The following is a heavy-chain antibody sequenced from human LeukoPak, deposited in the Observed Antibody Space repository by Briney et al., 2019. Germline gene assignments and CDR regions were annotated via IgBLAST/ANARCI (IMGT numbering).Heavy chain of an antibody. Sequence: ASVKVSCKASGYTFTSYDINWVRQATGQGLEWMGWMNPNSGNTGYAQKFHGRVTMTRDTSISTAYMELSRLRSDDTAVYYCARAGRGSGSAPFDYWGQGTLVTVSS. CDR1: GYTFTSYD. CDR2: MNPNSGNT. J-gene: IGHJ4*02. D-gene: IGHD1-26*01. CDR3: ARAGRGSGSAPFDY. V-gene: IGHV1-8*01.